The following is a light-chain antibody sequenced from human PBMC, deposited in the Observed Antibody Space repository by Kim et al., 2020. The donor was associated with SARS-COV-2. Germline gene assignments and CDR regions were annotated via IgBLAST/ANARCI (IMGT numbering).Light chain of an antibody. CDR3: QQYGNSPST. J-gene: IGKJ1*01. CDR2: GAS. Sequence: SPGKKATLSCRASQTVSSGYVAWYQQKSGQAPRLLVYGASSRATGIPERFTGSGSGTDFTLTIRRMEPEDFALYYCQQYGNSPSTFGQGTKVDIK. V-gene: IGKV3-20*01. CDR1: QTVSSGY.